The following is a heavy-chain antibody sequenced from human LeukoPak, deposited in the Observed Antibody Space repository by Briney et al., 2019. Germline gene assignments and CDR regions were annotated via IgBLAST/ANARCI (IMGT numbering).Heavy chain of an antibody. J-gene: IGHJ4*02. Sequence: GGSLRLSCAASGFTFSSYAMHWVRQAPGKGLEWVAVISYDGSNKYYADSVKGRFTISRDNSKNTLYLQMNSLRAEDTAVYYCARELGIAAAPLDYWGQGTLVTVPS. CDR2: ISYDGSNK. CDR3: ARELGIAAAPLDY. D-gene: IGHD6-13*01. V-gene: IGHV3-30*04. CDR1: GFTFSSYA.